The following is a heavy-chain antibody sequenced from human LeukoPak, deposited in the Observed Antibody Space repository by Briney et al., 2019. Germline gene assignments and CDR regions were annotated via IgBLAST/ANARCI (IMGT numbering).Heavy chain of an antibody. CDR2: IYYSGST. Sequence: TXXVXGXSXSXXXWSWXXQPXGXXXXWIGYIYYSGSTNYNPSLKSRVTISVDTSKNQFSLKLSSVTAADTAVYYCARDSGGYSFFDYWGQGTLVTVSS. CDR1: GXSXSXXX. D-gene: IGHD3-22*01. CDR3: ARDSGGYSFFDY. V-gene: IGHV4-59*01. J-gene: IGHJ4*02.